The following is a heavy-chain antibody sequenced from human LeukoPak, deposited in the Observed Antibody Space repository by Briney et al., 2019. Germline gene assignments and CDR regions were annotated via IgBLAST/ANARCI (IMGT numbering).Heavy chain of an antibody. J-gene: IGHJ5*02. CDR3: AREMLAAVAAQS. CDR2: ISSSGSTI. Sequence: PGGSLRLSCAASGFTFSSYEMNWVRQAPGKGLEWVSYISSSGSTIYYADSVKGRFTISRDNAKNSLYLQMNSLRAEDTAVYYCAREMLAAVAAQSWGQGTLVTVSS. D-gene: IGHD6-19*01. CDR1: GFTFSSYE. V-gene: IGHV3-48*03.